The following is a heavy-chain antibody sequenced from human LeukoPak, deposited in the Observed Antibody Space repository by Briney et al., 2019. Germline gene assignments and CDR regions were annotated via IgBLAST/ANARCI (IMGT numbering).Heavy chain of an antibody. CDR3: ARENINNWHSCDY. V-gene: IGHV4-4*02. CDR1: GGSISSNNW. CDR2: IYHSGSP. J-gene: IGHJ4*02. Sequence: KPSGTLSLTCAVSGGSISSNNWWGWVRQPPGKGLECIGEIYHSGSPNYNPSLKSRVTISVDKSRNHFSLNLSSVTAADTAVYYCARENINNWHSCDYWGQGTLVTVSS. D-gene: IGHD1-1*01.